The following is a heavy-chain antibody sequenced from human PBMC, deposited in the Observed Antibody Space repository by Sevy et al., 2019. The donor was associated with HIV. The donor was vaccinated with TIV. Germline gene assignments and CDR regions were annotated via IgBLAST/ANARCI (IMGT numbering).Heavy chain of an antibody. D-gene: IGHD3-22*01. CDR2: IGVNNGKT. CDR1: GYNFNTYG. CDR3: ARDSYYYDMHSSYRPPDY. Sequence: ASVKVSCKASGYNFNTYGITWVRQAPGQGLEWVGWIGVNNGKTNYAARLQARIAMTADTSTRTVYMELRTLTSDDTAMYFWARDSYYYDMHSSYRPPDYWGQGTLVTVSS. J-gene: IGHJ4*02. V-gene: IGHV1-18*01.